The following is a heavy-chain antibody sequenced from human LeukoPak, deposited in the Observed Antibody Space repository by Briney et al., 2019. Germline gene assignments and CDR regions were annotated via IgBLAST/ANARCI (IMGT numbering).Heavy chain of an antibody. CDR3: AKDILYRGGIAAFDI. V-gene: IGHV3-30*18. CDR1: GFTFSSYG. J-gene: IGHJ3*02. Sequence: GGSLRLSCAASGFTFSSYGMHWVRQAPGKGLEWVAVISYDGSNKYYADSVKGRFTISRDNSKNTLYLQMNSLRAEDMALYYCAKDILYRGGIAAFDIWGQGTMVTVSS. CDR2: ISYDGSNK. D-gene: IGHD3-10*01.